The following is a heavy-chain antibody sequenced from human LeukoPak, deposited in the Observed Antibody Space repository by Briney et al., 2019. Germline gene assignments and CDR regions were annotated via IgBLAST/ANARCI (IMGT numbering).Heavy chain of an antibody. CDR1: GYTFTSYG. Sequence: ASVKVSCKASGYTFTSYGISWVRQAPGQGLEWMGWISAYNGNTNYAQKLQGRVTMTIDTSTSTAYMELRSLRSDDTAVYYCARALSTIDIVVVPAAMDIWGQGTMVTVSS. V-gene: IGHV1-18*01. CDR2: ISAYNGNT. CDR3: ARALSTIDIVVVPAAMDI. D-gene: IGHD2-2*01. J-gene: IGHJ3*02.